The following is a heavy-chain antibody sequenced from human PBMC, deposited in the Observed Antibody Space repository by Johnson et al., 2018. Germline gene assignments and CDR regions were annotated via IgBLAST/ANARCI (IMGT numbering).Heavy chain of an antibody. CDR1: GFTFSSYD. Sequence: VQLLESGGGLVQPGGSLRLSCAASGFTFSSYDMHWVRQATGKGLEWVSAIGTAGDTYYPGSVKGRFTISRENAKNSLYLQMNSLRAGDTAVYYCARGSIFGDAFDIWGQGTMVTVSS. CDR2: IGTAGDT. D-gene: IGHD2/OR15-2a*01. CDR3: ARGSIFGDAFDI. V-gene: IGHV3-13*01. J-gene: IGHJ3*02.